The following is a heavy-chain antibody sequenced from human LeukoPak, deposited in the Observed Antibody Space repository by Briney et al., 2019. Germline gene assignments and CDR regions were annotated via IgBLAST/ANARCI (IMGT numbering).Heavy chain of an antibody. Sequence: SETLSLTCTVSGYSISSGYYWGWIRQPPGKGLEWIGSIYHSGSTYYNPSLKSRVTISVDTSKNQFSLKLSSVTAADTAVYYCARDLWIAVAGTWGDYYYYMDVWGKGTTVTISS. CDR1: GYSISSGYY. V-gene: IGHV4-38-2*02. J-gene: IGHJ6*03. CDR3: ARDLWIAVAGTWGDYYYYMDV. D-gene: IGHD6-19*01. CDR2: IYHSGST.